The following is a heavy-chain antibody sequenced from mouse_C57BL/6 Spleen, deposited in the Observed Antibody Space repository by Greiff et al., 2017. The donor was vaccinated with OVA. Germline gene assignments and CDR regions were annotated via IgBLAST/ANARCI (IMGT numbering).Heavy chain of an antibody. CDR2: IRSKSNNYAT. Sequence: EVKLMESGGGLVQPKGSLKLSCAASGFSFNTYAMNWVRQAPGKGLEWVARIRSKSNNYATYYADSVKDRFTISRDDSESMLYLQMNNLKTEDTAMYYCVRRRVPPAYWGQGTLVTVSA. CDR1: GFSFNTYA. CDR3: VRRRVPPAY. J-gene: IGHJ3*01. V-gene: IGHV10-1*01. D-gene: IGHD2-14*01.